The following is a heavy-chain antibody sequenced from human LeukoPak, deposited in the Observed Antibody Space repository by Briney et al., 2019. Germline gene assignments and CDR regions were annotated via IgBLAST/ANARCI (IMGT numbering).Heavy chain of an antibody. D-gene: IGHD6-13*01. J-gene: IGHJ4*02. CDR3: ARGGGSSWRVFDY. V-gene: IGHV5-51*03. CDR2: IYPGDSDI. Sequence: GESLKISCKGSGYSFTSYWIAWVRQMPGKGLEWMGIIYPGDSDIRYSPSFQGQVTVSADKSISTAYLQWSSLKASDTAMYYCARGGGSSWRVFDYWGQGTLVTVSP. CDR1: GYSFTSYW.